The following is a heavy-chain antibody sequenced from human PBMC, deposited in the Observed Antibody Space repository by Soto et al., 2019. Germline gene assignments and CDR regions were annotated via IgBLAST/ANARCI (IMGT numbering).Heavy chain of an antibody. CDR2: ISSSSSYI. Sequence: LRLSCAASGFTFSSYSMNWVRQAPGKGLEWVSSISSSSSYIYYADSVKGRFTISRDNAKNSLYLQMNSLRAEDTAVYYCARDQLLMGDILTGYDYYYYYGMDVWGQGTTVTVSS. V-gene: IGHV3-21*01. D-gene: IGHD3-9*01. CDR3: ARDQLLMGDILTGYDYYYYYGMDV. J-gene: IGHJ6*02. CDR1: GFTFSSYS.